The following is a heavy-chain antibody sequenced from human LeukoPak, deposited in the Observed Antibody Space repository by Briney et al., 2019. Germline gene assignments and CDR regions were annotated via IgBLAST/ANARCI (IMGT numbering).Heavy chain of an antibody. Sequence: GGSLRLSRAGSQYTLHTYLSSWVRQAPGRGRECVSNISGSGATTDYADSVKGRFTISRDNVNKTLYLEMSSLRAEDKAVYFCAKAPGAMGPYFFDGWGQGALVTVSS. CDR1: QYTLHTYL. V-gene: IGHV3-23*01. J-gene: IGHJ5*02. CDR2: ISGSGATT. CDR3: AKAPGAMGPYFFDG. D-gene: IGHD2-21*01.